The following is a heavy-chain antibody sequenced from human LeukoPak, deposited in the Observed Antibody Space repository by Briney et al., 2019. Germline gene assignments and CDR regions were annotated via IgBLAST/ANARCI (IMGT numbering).Heavy chain of an antibody. J-gene: IGHJ4*02. D-gene: IGHD1-1*01. CDR1: GFTFSSHG. Sequence: PGGSLRLSCAASGFTFSSHGMHWVRQAPGKGLEWVAIISYDGSNKNSADSVKGRFTISRDNSKNTLFLQMNSLRPEDTAVYYCAKDQLARERYGGEEPDYWGQGTLVTVSS. CDR2: ISYDGSNK. CDR3: AKDQLARERYGGEEPDY. V-gene: IGHV3-30*02.